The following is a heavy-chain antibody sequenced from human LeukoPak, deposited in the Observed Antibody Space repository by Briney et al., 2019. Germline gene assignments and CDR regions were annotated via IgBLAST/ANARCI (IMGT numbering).Heavy chain of an antibody. CDR3: ARGRGYGSGSYEGAY. D-gene: IGHD3-10*01. CDR2: IYYSGST. Sequence: PSETLSLTCTVSGGSISSSSYYWGWIRQPPGKGLEWIGSIYYSGSTYYNPSLKSRVTISVDTSKNQFSLKLSSVTAADTAVYYCARGRGYGSGSYEGAYWGQGTLVTVSS. CDR1: GGSISSSSYY. J-gene: IGHJ4*02. V-gene: IGHV4-39*07.